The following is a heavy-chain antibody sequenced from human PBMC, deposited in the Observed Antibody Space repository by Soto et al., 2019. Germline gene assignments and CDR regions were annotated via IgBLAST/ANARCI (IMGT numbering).Heavy chain of an antibody. J-gene: IGHJ4*02. CDR2: ISYDGSNK. CDR1: GFTFSSYG. D-gene: IGHD5-18*01. Sequence: QVQLVESGGGVVQPGRSLRLSCAASGFTFSSYGMHWVRQAPGKGREWGAVISYDGSNKYYADSVKGRFTISRDNSKNTLYLQMNSLRAEDTAVYYCAKERDRGYSYGKFDYWGQGTLVTVSS. CDR3: AKERDRGYSYGKFDY. V-gene: IGHV3-30*18.